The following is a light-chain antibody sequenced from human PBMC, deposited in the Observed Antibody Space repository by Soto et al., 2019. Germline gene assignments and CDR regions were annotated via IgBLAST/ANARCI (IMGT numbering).Light chain of an antibody. V-gene: IGKV3-15*01. CDR3: QQYNSWPQT. Sequence: IVLTQSPAALSVSPGERVSLSCSASQSVSDDLAWYQQKPGKAPRLVIHGASTRATDFPARFSGSGSGTELTLTISSLQSEDFGVYFCQQYNSWPQTFGGGTKVEIK. CDR2: GAS. CDR1: QSVSDD. J-gene: IGKJ4*01.